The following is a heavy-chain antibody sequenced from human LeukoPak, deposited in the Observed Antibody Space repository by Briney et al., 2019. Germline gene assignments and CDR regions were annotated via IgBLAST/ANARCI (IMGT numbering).Heavy chain of an antibody. J-gene: IGHJ4*02. Sequence: SVKVSCKASGGTFISYAISWVRQAPGQGLEWMGGIIPIFGTANYAQKFQGRVTITADESTSTAYMELSSLRSEDTAVYYCAILSITMVRGALPHDYWGQGTLVTVSS. CDR2: IIPIFGTA. V-gene: IGHV1-69*13. CDR1: GGTFISYA. D-gene: IGHD3-10*01. CDR3: AILSITMVRGALPHDY.